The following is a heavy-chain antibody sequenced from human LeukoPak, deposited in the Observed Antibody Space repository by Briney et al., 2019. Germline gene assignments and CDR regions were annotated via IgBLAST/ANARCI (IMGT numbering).Heavy chain of an antibody. D-gene: IGHD1-14*01. J-gene: IGHJ4*02. CDR2: IGSSGSTT. V-gene: IGHV3-48*03. CDR1: GFTFIAYE. CDR3: ARTYNPDY. Sequence: GGSLRLSCAASGFTFIAYEMNWVRQAPGKGLEWISYIGSSGSTTYYADSVRGRFTVSRDNSKNTLYLQMNSLRVEDTAVYYCARTYNPDYWGQGTLVTVSS.